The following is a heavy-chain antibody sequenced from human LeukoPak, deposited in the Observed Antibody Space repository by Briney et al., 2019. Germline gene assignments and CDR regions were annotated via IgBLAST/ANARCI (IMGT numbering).Heavy chain of an antibody. CDR1: GFSLSTSGVG. J-gene: IGHJ4*02. CDR2: IYWDDDK. Sequence: KESGPTLVKPTRTLTLTCTFSGFSLSTSGVGVGWIRQPPGKALEWLALIYWDDDKRYSPTLKSRLTITKDTSKNQVVLTMTNMDPVDTATYYCAHVLQSDYGDDGEFDYWGQGTLVTVSS. D-gene: IGHD4-17*01. V-gene: IGHV2-5*02. CDR3: AHVLQSDYGDDGEFDY.